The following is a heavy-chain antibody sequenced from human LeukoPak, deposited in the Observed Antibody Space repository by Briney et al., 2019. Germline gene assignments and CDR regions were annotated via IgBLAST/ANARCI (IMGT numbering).Heavy chain of an antibody. V-gene: IGHV3-23*01. D-gene: IGHD6-13*01. Sequence: GGSLRLSCAASGFTFSSYSMSWVRQAPGKGLEWVSAISGSGGSTYYADSVKGRFTISRDNSKNTLYLQMNSLRAEDTAVYYCAKNLKKGTLSSSWFFFDYWGQGTLVTVSS. J-gene: IGHJ4*02. CDR2: ISGSGGST. CDR1: GFTFSSYS. CDR3: AKNLKKGTLSSSWFFFDY.